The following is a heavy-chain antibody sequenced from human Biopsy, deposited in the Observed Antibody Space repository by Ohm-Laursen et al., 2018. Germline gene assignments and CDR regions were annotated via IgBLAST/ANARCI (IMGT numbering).Heavy chain of an antibody. CDR3: ARVLLPAAAVHYGMDV. D-gene: IGHD2-2*01. CDR2: DTTTSSYI. CDR1: GFDFSDYS. V-gene: IGHV3-21*01. J-gene: IGHJ6*02. Sequence: SLRLSCTASGFDFSDYSMSWVRQAPGKGLEWVSSDTTTSSYIYYADSVKGRFTISRDNAKNSLYLQMNSLRAEDTAVYYCARVLLPAAAVHYGMDVWGQGTTVTVSS.